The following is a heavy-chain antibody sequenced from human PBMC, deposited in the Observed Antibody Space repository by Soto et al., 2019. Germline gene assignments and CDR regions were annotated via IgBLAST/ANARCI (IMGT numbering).Heavy chain of an antibody. Sequence: TLSLTCTVSGGSISSGDYYWSWIRQPPGKGLEWIGYIYYSGSTYYNPSLKSRVTISVDTSKNQFSLKLSSVTAADTAVYYCARDRGCSSTSCHLGTWFDPWGQGTLVTVSS. J-gene: IGHJ5*02. D-gene: IGHD2-2*01. CDR3: ARDRGCSSTSCHLGTWFDP. V-gene: IGHV4-30-4*01. CDR2: IYYSGST. CDR1: GGSISSGDYY.